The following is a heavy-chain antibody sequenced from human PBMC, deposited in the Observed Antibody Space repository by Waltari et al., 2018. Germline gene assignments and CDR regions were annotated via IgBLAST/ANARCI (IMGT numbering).Heavy chain of an antibody. CDR3: AREQSSGWYIGY. Sequence: QLQLQESGPGLVKPSETLSLTCTVSGGSISSSSYYWGWIRQPPGKGLEWIGSIYYSGSTYYNPSLKSRVTISVDTSKNQFSLKLSSVTAADTAVYYCAREQSSGWYIGYWGQGTLVTVSS. V-gene: IGHV4-39*07. J-gene: IGHJ4*02. CDR2: IYYSGST. CDR1: GGSISSSSYY. D-gene: IGHD6-19*01.